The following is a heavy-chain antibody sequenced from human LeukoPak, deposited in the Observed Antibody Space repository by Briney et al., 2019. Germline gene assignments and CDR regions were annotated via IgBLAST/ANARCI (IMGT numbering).Heavy chain of an antibody. CDR3: ARQIGCSGGSCYSKYNWFDP. CDR1: GGSISSSNW. J-gene: IGHJ5*02. V-gene: IGHV4-4*02. CDR2: IYHSGST. Sequence: SGTLSLTCAVSGGSISSSNWWSWVRRPPGKGLEWIGEIYHSGSTNYNPSLKSRVTISVDKSKNQFSLKLSSVTAADTAVYYCARQIGCSGGSCYSKYNWFDPWGQGTLVTVSS. D-gene: IGHD2-15*01.